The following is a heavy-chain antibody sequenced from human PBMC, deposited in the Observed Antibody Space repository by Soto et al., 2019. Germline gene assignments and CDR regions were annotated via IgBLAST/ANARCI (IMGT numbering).Heavy chain of an antibody. CDR1: GYTFTSHD. CDR2: MNPNSGNT. CDR3: ARWDYGYYARFDY. D-gene: IGHD4-17*01. J-gene: IGHJ4*02. V-gene: IGHV1-8*01. Sequence: QVQLVQSGAEVKKSGASVKVSCKASGYTFTSHDINWVRQATRQGLEWMVWMNPNSGNTGYAQKFQGRVTMTRNTSISTAYMELSSLRSEDTAVYYCARWDYGYYARFDYWGQGTLVTVSS.